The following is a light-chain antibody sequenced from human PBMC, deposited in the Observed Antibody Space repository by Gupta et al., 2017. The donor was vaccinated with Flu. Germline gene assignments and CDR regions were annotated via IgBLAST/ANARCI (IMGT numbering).Light chain of an antibody. CDR1: QAISSY. CDR3: QQTDSTSPT. J-gene: IGKJ2*01. CDR2: AAS. V-gene: IGKV1-39*01. Sequence: DIQMTQSPSSLSASVGDRVTITCRASQAISSYLNWYQQKPGKAPKLLIYAASSFQSGVPSRFSGSGARSGTDFTLTISSLQPEDFATYYCQQTDSTSPTFGQGTKIEIK.